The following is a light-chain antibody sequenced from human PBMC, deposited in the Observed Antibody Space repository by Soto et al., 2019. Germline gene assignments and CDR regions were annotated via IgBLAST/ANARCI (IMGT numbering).Light chain of an antibody. V-gene: IGKV3-20*01. Sequence: ETVLTQSPGTLSLSPGERATLSCRASQSITNNYLAWYQQTPGQPPSLLIYGASSRVTGIPDRISGGGSGTDFTLTISRLEPEDVAVYYWQQYRTSPCTFGQGTRLEIK. CDR2: GAS. CDR3: QQYRTSPCT. CDR1: QSITNNY. J-gene: IGKJ5*01.